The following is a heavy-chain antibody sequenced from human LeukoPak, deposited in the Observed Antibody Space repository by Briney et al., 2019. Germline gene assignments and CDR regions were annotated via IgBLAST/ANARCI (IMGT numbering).Heavy chain of an antibody. Sequence: SETLSLTCTVSGGSISSYYWSWIRQPPGKGLEWIGYIFYSGNTNYNPSLKSRVTISVDTSKNQFSLKLSSVTAADTAVYYCARVGYNSAFDIWGQGTMVTVSS. D-gene: IGHD5-24*01. CDR3: ARVGYNSAFDI. CDR2: IFYSGNT. V-gene: IGHV4-59*01. CDR1: GGSISSYY. J-gene: IGHJ3*02.